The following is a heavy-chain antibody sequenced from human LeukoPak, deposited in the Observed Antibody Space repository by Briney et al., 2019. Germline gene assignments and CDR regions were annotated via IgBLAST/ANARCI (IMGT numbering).Heavy chain of an antibody. J-gene: IGHJ5*02. CDR2: INPNSGGT. CDR1: GYTFTGYY. CDR3: ASGLLWFGELFQSLYH. D-gene: IGHD3-10*01. Sequence: ASVKVSCKASGYTFTGYYMHWVRQAPGQGLEWIGWINPNSGGTNYAQKFQGRVTMTRDTSISTAYMELSRLRSDDTAVYYCASGLLWFGELFQSLYHWGQGTLVTVSS. V-gene: IGHV1-2*02.